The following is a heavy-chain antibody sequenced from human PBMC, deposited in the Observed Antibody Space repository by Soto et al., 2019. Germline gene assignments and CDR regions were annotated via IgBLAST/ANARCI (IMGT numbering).Heavy chain of an antibody. Sequence: EVQLLESGGGLVQPGGSLRLSCAASGFTFSRYAMSWVRQAPGKGLEWVSAISGSGGSTYYADSVKGRFTISRDNSKNTLYLQMNSLRAEDTVVYYCAKSIAVAGNWYFDLWGRGTLVTVSS. V-gene: IGHV3-23*01. CDR1: GFTFSRYA. J-gene: IGHJ2*01. D-gene: IGHD6-19*01. CDR3: AKSIAVAGNWYFDL. CDR2: ISGSGGST.